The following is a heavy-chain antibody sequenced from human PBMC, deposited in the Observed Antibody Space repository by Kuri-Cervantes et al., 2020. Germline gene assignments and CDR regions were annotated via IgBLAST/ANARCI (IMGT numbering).Heavy chain of an antibody. CDR1: GGTFSSYA. J-gene: IGHJ5*02. V-gene: IGHV1-69*13. CDR3: ARAPGKYCSGGSCYSDWFDP. Sequence: SVKVSCKASGGTFSSYAISWVRQAPGQGLEWMGGIIPIFGTANCAQRFQGRVTITADESTSTAYMELSSLRSEDTAVYYCARAPGKYCSGGSCYSDWFDPWGQGTLVTVSS. CDR2: IIPIFGTA. D-gene: IGHD2-15*01.